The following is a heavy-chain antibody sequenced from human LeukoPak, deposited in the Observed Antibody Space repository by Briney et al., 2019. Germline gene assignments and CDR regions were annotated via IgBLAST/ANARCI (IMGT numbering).Heavy chain of an antibody. D-gene: IGHD3-10*01. V-gene: IGHV3-30*03. J-gene: IGHJ3*02. CDR2: ISYDGSNK. CDR1: GFTFSSYA. CDR3: AGFGESSLAFDI. Sequence: GGSLRLSCAAAGFTFSSYAMHWVRQAPGKGLEWVAVISYDGSNKYYADSVKGRFTISRDNSKNTLYLQMNSLRAEDRAVYYCAGFGESSLAFDIWGQGTMVTVSS.